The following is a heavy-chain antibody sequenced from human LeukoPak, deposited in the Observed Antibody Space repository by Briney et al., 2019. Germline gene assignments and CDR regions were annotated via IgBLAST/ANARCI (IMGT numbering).Heavy chain of an antibody. CDR1: GGSLSSYY. D-gene: IGHD1-14*01. CDR2: IYYSGST. Sequence: SETLSLTCTVSGGSLSSYYWSWIRQPPGKGLEWIGYIYYSGSTNYNPSLKSRVTISVDTSKNQFSLKLSSVTAADTAVYYCARVPVARSWFDPWGQGTLVTVSS. CDR3: ARVPVARSWFDP. V-gene: IGHV4-59*01. J-gene: IGHJ5*02.